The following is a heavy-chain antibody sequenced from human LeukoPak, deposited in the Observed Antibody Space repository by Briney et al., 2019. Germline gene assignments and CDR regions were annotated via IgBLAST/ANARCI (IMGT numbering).Heavy chain of an antibody. CDR1: GFTVSSNY. CDR2: IYSGGST. D-gene: IGHD3-22*01. V-gene: IGHV3-66*02. J-gene: IGHJ4*02. Sequence: GSLRLSCAASGFTVSSNYMSWVRQAPGKGLEWVSVIYSGGSTYYADSVKGRFTISRDNSKNTLYLQMNSLRAEDTAVYYCARESGYDSSDYYGRLVAFDYWGQGTLVTVSS. CDR3: ARESGYDSSDYYGRLVAFDY.